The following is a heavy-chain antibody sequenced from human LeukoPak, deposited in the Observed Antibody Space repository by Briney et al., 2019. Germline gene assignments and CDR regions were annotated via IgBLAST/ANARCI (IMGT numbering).Heavy chain of an antibody. V-gene: IGHV3-30*03. D-gene: IGHD6-19*01. Sequence: RSLRLSCAASGFTFSSYGMHWVRQAPGKGLEWVAVISYDGSNKYYADSVKGRFTISRDNSKNTLYLQMNSLRPEDTAVYYCARSGGGYSSGWFYWGQGTLVTVSS. CDR1: GFTFSSYG. CDR2: ISYDGSNK. CDR3: ARSGGGYSSGWFY. J-gene: IGHJ4*02.